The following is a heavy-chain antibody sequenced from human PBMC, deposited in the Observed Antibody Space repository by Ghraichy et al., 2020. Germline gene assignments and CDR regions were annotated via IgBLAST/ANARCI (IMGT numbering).Heavy chain of an antibody. J-gene: IGHJ6*02. V-gene: IGHV3-21*01. CDR1: GFTFSSYS. CDR3: ARDRIVVVPAGRYYYGMDV. CDR2: ISSSSSYI. Sequence: GGSLRLSCAASGFTFSSYSMNWVRQAPGKGLEWVSSISSSSSYIYYADSVKGRFTISRDNAKNSLYLQMNSLRAEDTAVYYCARDRIVVVPAGRYYYGMDVWGQGTTVTVSS. D-gene: IGHD2-2*01.